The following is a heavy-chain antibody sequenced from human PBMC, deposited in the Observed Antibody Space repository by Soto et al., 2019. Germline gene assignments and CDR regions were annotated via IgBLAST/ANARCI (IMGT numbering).Heavy chain of an antibody. V-gene: IGHV3-33*01. J-gene: IGHJ4*02. CDR3: GREGALGGTAVVDS. CDR1: GFTFSTYG. Sequence: QVQLVESGGGVVQPGKSLRLSCAASGFTFSTYGMHWVRQAPGKGLEWVAVIWYDGSNKYHGNSLKGRFTISRDNSKNAVYLRINDLRAEDRGVYYCGREGALGGTAVVDSWGQGTLVIVSS. D-gene: IGHD6-19*01. CDR2: IWYDGSNK.